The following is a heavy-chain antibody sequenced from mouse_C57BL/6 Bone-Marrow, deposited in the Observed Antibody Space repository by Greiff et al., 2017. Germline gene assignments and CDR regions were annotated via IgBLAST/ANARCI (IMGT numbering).Heavy chain of an antibody. D-gene: IGHD1-1*01. V-gene: IGHV1-85*01. Sequence: QVHVKQSGPELVKPGASVKLSCKASGYTFTSYDINWVKQRPGQGLEWIGWMYPRDGSNKYNEKFKGKATLPVDTSSSTAYMELHSLTSADSAVYFCARLEFDGSSGDWYFDVWGTGTTVTVSS. J-gene: IGHJ1*03. CDR1: GYTFTSYD. CDR2: MYPRDGSN. CDR3: ARLEFDGSSGDWYFDV.